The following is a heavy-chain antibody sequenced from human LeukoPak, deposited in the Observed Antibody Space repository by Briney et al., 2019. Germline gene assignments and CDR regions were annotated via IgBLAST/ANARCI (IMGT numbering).Heavy chain of an antibody. CDR3: ATSGYFREWFDS. Sequence: SQTLSLTCYISGESVSSNSATWNWIRQSPSRGLEWLGRTYYRSKWYNDYAVSVRSRIVITPDTSKNQFSLHLNSLTPDDTALYYCATSGYFREWFDSWGQGTLVTVSS. D-gene: IGHD5-18*01. CDR2: TYYRSKWYN. J-gene: IGHJ5*01. V-gene: IGHV6-1*01. CDR1: GESVSSNSAT.